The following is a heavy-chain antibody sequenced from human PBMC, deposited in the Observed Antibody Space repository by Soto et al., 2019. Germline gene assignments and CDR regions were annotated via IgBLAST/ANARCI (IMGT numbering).Heavy chain of an antibody. CDR2: ISAHKGNV. V-gene: IGHV1-18*01. J-gene: IGHJ5*02. Sequence: QVQLVQSGAEVKKPGASVKVSCKASGYTFSSYGISWVRQAPGQGLEWMGWISAHKGNVKYAQKLQGRVTLTTDTSTDTAYMDLRSLRSDDTAVYYCARDLGGWSTGWFDPWGQGTLVTVSS. D-gene: IGHD6-19*01. CDR3: ARDLGGWSTGWFDP. CDR1: GYTFSSYG.